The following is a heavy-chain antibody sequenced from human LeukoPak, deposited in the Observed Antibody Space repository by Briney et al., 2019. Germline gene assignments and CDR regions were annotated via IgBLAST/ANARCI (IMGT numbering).Heavy chain of an antibody. CDR2: ISSSGSAV. V-gene: IGHV3-48*04. Sequence: GGSLRLSCAASGFSFSDSWMTWVRQTPRKGLEWLSYISSSGSAVWYADSAKGRFTISRDNAKNSLYLQMNSLRAEDTALYYCARVLIHGEHQFDPWGQGTLVTVSS. CDR1: GFSFSDSW. J-gene: IGHJ5*02. CDR3: ARVLIHGEHQFDP. D-gene: IGHD4-17*01.